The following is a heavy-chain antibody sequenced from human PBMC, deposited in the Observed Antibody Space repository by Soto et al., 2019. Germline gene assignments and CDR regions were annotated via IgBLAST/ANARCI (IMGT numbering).Heavy chain of an antibody. CDR1: GFTFSSYS. D-gene: IGHD2-8*01. J-gene: IGHJ4*02. Sequence: EVQLVESGGGLVQPGGSLRLSCAASGFTFSSYSMNWVRQAPGKGLEWVSYISSSGSTIYYADSVKGRFTISRDNAKNSLYLQMNILRDEDTAVYYCSRDLRMVYAIDFDYWGQGTLVTVSS. V-gene: IGHV3-48*02. CDR2: ISSSGSTI. CDR3: SRDLRMVYAIDFDY.